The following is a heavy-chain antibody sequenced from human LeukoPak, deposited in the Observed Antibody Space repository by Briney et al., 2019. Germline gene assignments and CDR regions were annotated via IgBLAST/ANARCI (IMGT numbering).Heavy chain of an antibody. V-gene: IGHV3-15*04. CDR2: IESKTDGGTT. CDR3: TTGRGGSWEDAFDI. CDR1: GFTFSNAW. Sequence: PGGSLRLSCAASGFTFSNAWMSWVRQAPGKGLEWVGRIESKTDGGTTDYAAPVKGRFTISRDDSKNTLYLQMNSLKTEDTAVYYCTTGRGGSWEDAFDIWGQGTMVTVSS. J-gene: IGHJ3*02. D-gene: IGHD2-15*01.